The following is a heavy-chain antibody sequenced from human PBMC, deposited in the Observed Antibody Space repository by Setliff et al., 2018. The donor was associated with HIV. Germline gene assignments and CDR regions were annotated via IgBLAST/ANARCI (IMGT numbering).Heavy chain of an antibody. CDR3: ARGHLDYNYWEDIVGHWFDP. CDR1: GYTFSNYD. Sequence: ASVKVSCKASGYTFSNYDINWVRQAAGQGLEWMGWMSPKNNGSGFAQKFQARLTMTWNTSTNTAYMELSSLTSEDTAVYYCARGHLDYNYWEDIVGHWFDPWGQGTLVTVPQ. CDR2: MSPKNNGS. D-gene: IGHD2-21*01. J-gene: IGHJ5*02. V-gene: IGHV1-8*01.